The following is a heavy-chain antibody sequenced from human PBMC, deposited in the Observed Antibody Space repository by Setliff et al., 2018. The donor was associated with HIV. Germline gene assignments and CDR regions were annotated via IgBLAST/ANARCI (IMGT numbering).Heavy chain of an antibody. J-gene: IGHJ4*02. D-gene: IGHD4-17*01. CDR1: DSGTYY. V-gene: IGHV4-4*07. Sequence: SETLSLTCTVSDSGTYYWSWIRQPAGKGLEWIGRVSSRGDTNYNPSLKSRVTMSVDTSKNQFSLKLTSVTAPDTAVYYCARAAAGNTGPFDLWGQGSPVTVSS. CDR2: VSSRGDT. CDR3: ARAAAGNTGPFDL.